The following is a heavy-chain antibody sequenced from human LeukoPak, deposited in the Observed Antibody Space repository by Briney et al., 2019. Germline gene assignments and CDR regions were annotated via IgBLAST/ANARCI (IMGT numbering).Heavy chain of an antibody. V-gene: IGHV4-34*01. J-gene: IGHJ4*02. CDR2: INHSGST. CDR3: ASTMIVVVTTVIH. CDR1: GGSFSGYY. Sequence: SETLSLTCAVYGGSFSGYYWSWIRQPPGKGLEWIGEINHSGSTNYNPSLKSRVTISVDTSKNQFSLKLSSVTAADTAVYYCASTMIVVVTTVIHWGQGTLVTVSS. D-gene: IGHD3-22*01.